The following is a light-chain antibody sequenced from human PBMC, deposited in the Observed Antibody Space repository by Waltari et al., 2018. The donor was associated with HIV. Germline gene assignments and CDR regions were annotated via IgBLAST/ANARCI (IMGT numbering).Light chain of an antibody. CDR3: QVWDSSSDHAI. Sequence: SYVLTQAPSVSVAPGQTARVTCGGNNIGDKNVHWYQQKPGQAPVSVVYDGSDRPTGCPGRFSGSNSGNTATLTINRVEAGDEADYCCQVWDSSSDHAIFGGGTKLTVL. CDR2: DGS. CDR1: NIGDKN. V-gene: IGLV3-21*02. J-gene: IGLJ2*01.